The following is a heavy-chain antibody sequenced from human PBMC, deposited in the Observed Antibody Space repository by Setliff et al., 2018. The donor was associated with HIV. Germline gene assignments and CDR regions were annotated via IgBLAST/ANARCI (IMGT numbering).Heavy chain of an antibody. CDR2: VSYDGSNT. CDR3: AKDSKVAYGSSDHQYFHH. D-gene: IGHD3-22*01. J-gene: IGHJ1*01. Sequence: PGGSLRLSCAASGFTFSSYAMHWVRQAPGKGLEWVAIVSYDGSNTYYADPVKGRFTISRDNSKNTLYLQMNSLRAEDTAFYYCAKDSKVAYGSSDHQYFHHWGQGTLVTVSS. CDR1: GFTFSSYA. V-gene: IGHV3-30*04.